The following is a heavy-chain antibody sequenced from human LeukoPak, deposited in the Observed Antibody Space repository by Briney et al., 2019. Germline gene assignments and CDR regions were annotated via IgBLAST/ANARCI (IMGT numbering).Heavy chain of an antibody. CDR1: GGSISSYY. CDR3: ARAPELYYFDC. Sequence: SETLSLTCTVSGGSISSYYWSWIRQPPGKGLEWIGYIYYSGSTSYNPSLKSRVTMSVDTSKNQFSLNLNSVTAADTAVYYCARAPELYYFDCWGQGTLVTVSS. J-gene: IGHJ4*02. D-gene: IGHD3-10*01. V-gene: IGHV4-59*01. CDR2: IYYSGST.